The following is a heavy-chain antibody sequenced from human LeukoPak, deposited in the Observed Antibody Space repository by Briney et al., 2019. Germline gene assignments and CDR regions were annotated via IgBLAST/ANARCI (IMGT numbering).Heavy chain of an antibody. V-gene: IGHV3-30*04. J-gene: IGHJ6*03. Sequence: PGGSLRLSCAASGFTFSNYAMHWVRQAPGKGLEWVAVISYDGSNKYYTDSVKGRFTISGDSSKNTLYLQMNSLRPEDTAVYYCARAQGDRYLLSHYYYYMDVWGKGTTVTISS. CDR3: ARAQGDRYLLSHYYYYMDV. CDR2: ISYDGSNK. CDR1: GFTFSNYA. D-gene: IGHD2/OR15-2a*01.